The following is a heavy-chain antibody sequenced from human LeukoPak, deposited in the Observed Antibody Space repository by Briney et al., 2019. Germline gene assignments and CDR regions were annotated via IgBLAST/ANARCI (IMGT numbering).Heavy chain of an antibody. D-gene: IGHD2-2*01. CDR1: GGSFSGYY. CDR3: ASREAEYCSSTSCPTYYYYGMDV. J-gene: IGHJ6*02. V-gene: IGHV4-34*01. Sequence: PSETLSLTCAVYGGSFSGYYWSWIRQPPGKGLEWIGEINHSGSTNYNPSLKSRVTISVDTSKNQFSLKLSSVTAADTAVYYCASREAEYCSSTSCPTYYYYGMDVWGQGTTVTVS. CDR2: INHSGST.